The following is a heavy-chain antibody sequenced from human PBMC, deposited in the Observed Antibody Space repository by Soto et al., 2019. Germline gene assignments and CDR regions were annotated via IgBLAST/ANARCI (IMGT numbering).Heavy chain of an antibody. CDR3: AREGMDPGGSGSYLHWFDP. CDR1: GGSISSSNW. Sequence: QVQLQESGPGLVKPSGTLSLTCAVSGGSISSSNWWSWVRQPPGKGLEWIGEIYHSGSTNYNPSLKSRVTISVDKSKNQFSLKLSSVTAADTAVYYCAREGMDPGGSGSYLHWFDPWGQGTLVTVSS. J-gene: IGHJ5*02. CDR2: IYHSGST. V-gene: IGHV4-4*02. D-gene: IGHD3-10*01.